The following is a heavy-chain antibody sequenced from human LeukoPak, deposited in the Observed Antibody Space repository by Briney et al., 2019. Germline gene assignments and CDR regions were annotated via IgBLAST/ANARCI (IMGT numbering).Heavy chain of an antibody. D-gene: IGHD2-15*01. V-gene: IGHV4-34*01. CDR1: GGSFSGYY. J-gene: IGHJ6*03. CDR2: INHSRST. CDR3: ARQVCSGGSCYSGYYYYYYMDV. Sequence: SETLSLTSAVYGGSFSGYYWSWIRQPPGKGLEWIGEINHSRSTNYNPSLKSRVTISVYTSKNQFSLKLSSVTAADTAVYYCARQVCSGGSCYSGYYYYYYMDVWGKGTPVTISS.